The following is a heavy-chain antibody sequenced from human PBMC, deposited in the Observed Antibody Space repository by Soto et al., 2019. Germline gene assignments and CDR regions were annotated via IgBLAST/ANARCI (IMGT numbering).Heavy chain of an antibody. CDR2: IWYDGSNK. J-gene: IGHJ5*02. Sequence: GGSLRLSCAVSGFTFSSYGMHLVRQAPGKGLECVSVIWYDGSNKYYADSVKGRFTISRDNSKNTLYLQMNSLRAEDTAVYYCARDPLTIFGVASRDWFDPWGQGTLVTVSS. D-gene: IGHD3-3*01. CDR3: ARDPLTIFGVASRDWFDP. CDR1: GFTFSSYG. V-gene: IGHV3-33*01.